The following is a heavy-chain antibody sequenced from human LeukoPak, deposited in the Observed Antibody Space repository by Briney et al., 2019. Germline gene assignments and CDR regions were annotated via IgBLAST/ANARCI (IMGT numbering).Heavy chain of an antibody. Sequence: GGSLRLSCVASGFRFGRDWISWVRQAPGKGLEWVAGVKQDGTEKKYVVSVWGRFTVSVDNGKNSLYLQMNSLRAEDTAKYYCATLDSTKSVLWGRGTAVIVSS. CDR3: ATLDSTKSVL. V-gene: IGHV3-7*01. CDR1: GFRFGRDW. CDR2: VKQDGTEK. D-gene: IGHD2-2*01. J-gene: IGHJ1*01.